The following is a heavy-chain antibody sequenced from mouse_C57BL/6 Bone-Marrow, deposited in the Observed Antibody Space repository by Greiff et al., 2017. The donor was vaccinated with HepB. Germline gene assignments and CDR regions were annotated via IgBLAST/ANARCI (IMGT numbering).Heavy chain of an antibody. CDR1: GFSFNTYA. V-gene: IGHV10-1*01. Sequence: EVQGVESDGGLVQPKGSLKLSCAASGFSFNTYAMNWVRQAPGKGLEWVARIRSKSNNYATYYADSVKDRFTISRDDSESMLYLQMNNLKTEDTAMYYCVRHNYYGSSYVGWYFDVWGTGTTVTVSS. D-gene: IGHD1-1*01. J-gene: IGHJ1*03. CDR2: IRSKSNNYAT. CDR3: VRHNYYGSSYVGWYFDV.